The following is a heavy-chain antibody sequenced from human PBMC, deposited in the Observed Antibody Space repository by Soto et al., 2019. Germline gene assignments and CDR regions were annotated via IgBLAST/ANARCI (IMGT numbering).Heavy chain of an antibody. J-gene: IGHJ6*02. Sequence: HPGGSLRLSCAASGFTFSSYGMHWVRQAPGKGLEWVAVISYDGSNKYYADSVKGRFTISRDNSKNTLYLQMNSLRAEDTAVYYCAKERSVRFLEWLPLYGMDVWGQGITVTVSS. D-gene: IGHD3-3*01. V-gene: IGHV3-30*18. CDR3: AKERSVRFLEWLPLYGMDV. CDR1: GFTFSSYG. CDR2: ISYDGSNK.